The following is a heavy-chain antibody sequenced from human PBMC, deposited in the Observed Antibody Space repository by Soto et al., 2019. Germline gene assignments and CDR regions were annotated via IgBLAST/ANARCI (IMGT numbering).Heavy chain of an antibody. CDR1: GGSITSYY. D-gene: IGHD3-10*01. Sequence: QVQLQESGPGLVKPLETLSLTCTVPGGSITSYYWSWVRQPPGKGLEWIGYIYYNWNINYNPSLKSRLTISLDTSKNQFSLRLISVPAADTAVYYCATGRVYFGSEYWGQGTLVTVSS. J-gene: IGHJ4*02. CDR2: IYYNWNI. V-gene: IGHV4-59*01. CDR3: ATGRVYFGSEY.